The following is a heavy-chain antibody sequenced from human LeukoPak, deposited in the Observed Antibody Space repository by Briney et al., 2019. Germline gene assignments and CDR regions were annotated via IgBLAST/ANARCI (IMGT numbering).Heavy chain of an antibody. V-gene: IGHV4-59*08. CDR1: GGSISTYY. CDR3: ARLLSSTTTWHIDY. J-gene: IGHJ4*02. Sequence: SETLSLACTVSGGSISTYYWNWIRQPPGKGLEWIGYIDYSGSTNYNPSLKSRVTISVDTSKNQLSLKLTSVTAADTAVYYCARLLSSTTTWHIDYWGQGTLVTTST. CDR2: IDYSGST. D-gene: IGHD2-2*01.